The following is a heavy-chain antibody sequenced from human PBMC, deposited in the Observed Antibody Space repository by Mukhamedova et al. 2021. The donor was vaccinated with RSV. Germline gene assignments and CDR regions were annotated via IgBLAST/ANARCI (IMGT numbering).Heavy chain of an antibody. CDR3: AKYRAYFYESSGYFDY. J-gene: IGHJ4*02. Sequence: VRQAPGKGLEWVSTLSGGGERTYYAGSVKGRFTISRDNSKNTVYLQMDSLRVEDTAVYYCAKYRAYFYESSGYFDYWGQGTLVT. V-gene: IGHV3-23*01. CDR2: LSGGGERT. D-gene: IGHD3-22*01.